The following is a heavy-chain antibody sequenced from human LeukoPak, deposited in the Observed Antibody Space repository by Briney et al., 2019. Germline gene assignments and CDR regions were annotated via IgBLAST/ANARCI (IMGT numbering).Heavy chain of an antibody. CDR1: GFTVSSNY. J-gene: IGHJ4*02. V-gene: IGHV3-66*01. CDR3: AKSPKTGFLFDY. Sequence: GGSVGLSCGASGFTVSSNYMRWVRQAPGKGLVWVSVIYGGVNTVYADSVQGRFTISRDNSKNTLYLQMSSLRAEDTAVYYCAKSPKTGFLFDYWGKGTLVTVSS. CDR2: IYGGVNT. D-gene: IGHD1-1*01.